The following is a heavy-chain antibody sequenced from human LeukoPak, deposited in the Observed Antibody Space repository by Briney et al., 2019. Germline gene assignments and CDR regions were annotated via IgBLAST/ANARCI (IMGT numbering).Heavy chain of an antibody. D-gene: IGHD6-19*01. V-gene: IGHV1-46*01. CDR1: GYTFTSYY. Sequence: ASVKVSCKASGYTFTSYYMHWVRQAPGQGLEWMGIINPSGGSTSYAQKSQGRVTMTRDTSTSTVYMELSSLRSEDTAVYYCARVVAGTGDAFDIWGQGTMVTVSS. J-gene: IGHJ3*02. CDR2: INPSGGST. CDR3: ARVVAGTGDAFDI.